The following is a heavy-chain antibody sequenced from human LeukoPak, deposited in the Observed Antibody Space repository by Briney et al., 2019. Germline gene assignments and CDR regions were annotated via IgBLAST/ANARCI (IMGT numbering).Heavy chain of an antibody. D-gene: IGHD3-3*01. CDR2: ISSSSSTI. J-gene: IGHJ4*02. CDR3: ARDSHPLRITIFGVVTI. V-gene: IGHV3-48*04. Sequence: GGSLRLSCAASGFTFSSYSMNWVRQAPGKGLEWVSYISSSSSTIYYADSVKGRFTISRDNAKNSLYLQMNSLRAEDTAVYYCARDSHPLRITIFGVVTIWGQGTLVTVSS. CDR1: GFTFSSYS.